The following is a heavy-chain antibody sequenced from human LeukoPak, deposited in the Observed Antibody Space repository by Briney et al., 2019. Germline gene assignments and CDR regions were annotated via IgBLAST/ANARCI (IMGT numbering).Heavy chain of an antibody. CDR1: GGTFSSYA. D-gene: IGHD1-26*01. CDR2: IIPILGIA. CDR3: ARADLVVGATTEYYFDY. V-gene: IGHV1-69*04. J-gene: IGHJ4*02. Sequence: ASVKVSCKASGGTFSSYAISWVRQAPGQGLEWMGRIIPILGIANYAQKFQGRVTITADKSTSTAYMELSSLRSEDTAVYYCARADLVVGATTEYYFDYWGQGTLVTVSS.